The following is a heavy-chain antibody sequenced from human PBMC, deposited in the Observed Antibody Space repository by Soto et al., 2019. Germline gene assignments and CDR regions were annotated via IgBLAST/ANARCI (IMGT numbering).Heavy chain of an antibody. Sequence: PGGSLRLSCAASGFTFSSYWMHWVRQAPGKGLVWVANINNDGSKTCYADSVKGRFTFSRDNAKNSLYVQMNSLRAEDTAVYYCARLPHALGYPFDSWGQGTMVTVSS. CDR3: ARLPHALGYPFDS. CDR2: INNDGSKT. D-gene: IGHD2-15*01. CDR1: GFTFSSYW. V-gene: IGHV3-74*01. J-gene: IGHJ3*02.